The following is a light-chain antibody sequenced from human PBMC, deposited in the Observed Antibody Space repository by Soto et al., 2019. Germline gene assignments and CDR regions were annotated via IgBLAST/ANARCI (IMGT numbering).Light chain of an antibody. CDR3: QQYGPYLLT. CDR1: QDITNH. Sequence: DLQMTQSPTSLSASVGDRVTITCQASQDITNHLNWYQQKPGKAPNLLIYEATNLETGVPSRFGGGESGTDFAFTISSLQPEDFATYCCQQYGPYLLTFGPGTKVHMK. CDR2: EAT. J-gene: IGKJ3*01. V-gene: IGKV1-33*01.